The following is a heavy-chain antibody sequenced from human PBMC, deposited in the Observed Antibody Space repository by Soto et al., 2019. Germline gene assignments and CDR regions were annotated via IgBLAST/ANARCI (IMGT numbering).Heavy chain of an antibody. V-gene: IGHV1-69*13. D-gene: IGHD2-2*02. CDR2: IIPIFGTA. Sequence: SVKVSCKASGGTFSSYAISWVRQAPGQGLEWMGGIIPIFGTANYAQKFQGRVTITADESTSTAYMELSSLRSEDTAVYYCARGGRRSAGTYCSSTSCYTRHYYYGMDVWG. CDR1: GGTFSSYA. J-gene: IGHJ6*02. CDR3: ARGGRRSAGTYCSSTSCYTRHYYYGMDV.